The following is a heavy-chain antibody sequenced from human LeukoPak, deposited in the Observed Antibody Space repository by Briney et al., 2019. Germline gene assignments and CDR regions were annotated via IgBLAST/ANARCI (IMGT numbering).Heavy chain of an antibody. V-gene: IGHV3-53*01. CDR2: IYSGGST. CDR1: GFTVSSNY. J-gene: IGHJ6*03. D-gene: IGHD3-22*01. CDR3: ARARRDSSGYYYYYYMDV. Sequence: GGSLRLSCAASGFTVSSNYMSWVRQAPGKGLEWVSVIYSGGSTYYADSVKGRFTISRDNSKNTLYLQMNGLRAEDTAVYYCARARRDSSGYYYYYYMDVWGKGTTVTVSS.